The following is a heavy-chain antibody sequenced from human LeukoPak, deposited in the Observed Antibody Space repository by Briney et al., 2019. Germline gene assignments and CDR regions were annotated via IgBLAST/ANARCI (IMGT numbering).Heavy chain of an antibody. CDR2: IYYSGST. V-gene: IGHV4-39*01. Sequence: PSETLSLTCAVYGGSFSGYYWGWLRQPPGKGLEWIGSIYYSGSTYYNPSLKSRVTISVDTSKNQFSLKLSSVTAADTAVYYCARRYCSSTSCPEFDYWGQGTLVTVSS. CDR3: ARRYCSSTSCPEFDY. D-gene: IGHD2-2*01. CDR1: GGSFSGYY. J-gene: IGHJ4*02.